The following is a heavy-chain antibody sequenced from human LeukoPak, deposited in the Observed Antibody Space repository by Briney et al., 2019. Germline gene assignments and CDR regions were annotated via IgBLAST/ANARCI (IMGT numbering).Heavy chain of an antibody. D-gene: IGHD1-26*01. CDR3: VRDNGAY. J-gene: IGHJ4*02. CDR1: GYTFTAGYY. V-gene: IGHV1-2*06. CDR2: INSYSGGT. Sequence: ASVKVSCTAFGYTFTAGYYIHWVRQAPGQGLEWMGRINSYSGGTNYALKFQGRVTMTRDTSMSTAYMDLSSLTSDDTAVYFCVRDNGAYWGQGTLVTVSS.